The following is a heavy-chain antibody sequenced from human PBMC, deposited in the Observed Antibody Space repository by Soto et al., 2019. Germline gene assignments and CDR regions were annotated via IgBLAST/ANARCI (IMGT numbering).Heavy chain of an antibody. CDR3: ASRNSLVGALAY. V-gene: IGHV3-30-3*01. D-gene: IGHD1-26*01. CDR1: GFTFSTYA. J-gene: IGHJ4*02. CDR2: ISYDGSNK. Sequence: LRLSCAASGFTFSTYAVHWVRQAPGKGLEWVALISYDGSNKYYADSVQGRFTISRDNSKNTLYLQMDSLRAEDTAVYYCASRNSLVGALAYWGQGTLVTVSS.